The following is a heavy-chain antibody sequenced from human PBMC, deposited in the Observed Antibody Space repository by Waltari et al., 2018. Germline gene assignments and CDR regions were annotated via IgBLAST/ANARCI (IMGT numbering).Heavy chain of an antibody. CDR3: ATFVSGSFTFPDY. D-gene: IGHD3-16*01. Sequence: QFQLVQSGAEVKKPGASVKVSCEASGFTFSNYYVHWVRQAPGKGLEWMAFFSPAGAGTRYAEKFQGRVTLTRDTSTSTVYMDLSSLRSEDTAVYYCATFVSGSFTFPDYWGQGTLVTVSS. CDR2: FSPAGAGT. CDR1: GFTFSNYY. V-gene: IGHV1-46*03. J-gene: IGHJ4*02.